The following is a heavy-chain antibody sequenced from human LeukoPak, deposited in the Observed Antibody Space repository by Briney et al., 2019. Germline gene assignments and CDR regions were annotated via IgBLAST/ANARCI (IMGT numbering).Heavy chain of an antibody. Sequence: PGGSLRLSCAASGFTFSSYEMNWVHQAPGKGLEWVSYISSSGSTIYYADSVKGRFTISRDNAKNSLYLQMNSLRAEDTAVYYCARAGFDTAMGPGGWFDPWGQGTLVTVSS. D-gene: IGHD5-18*01. CDR1: GFTFSSYE. V-gene: IGHV3-48*03. CDR3: ARAGFDTAMGPGGWFDP. J-gene: IGHJ5*02. CDR2: ISSSGSTI.